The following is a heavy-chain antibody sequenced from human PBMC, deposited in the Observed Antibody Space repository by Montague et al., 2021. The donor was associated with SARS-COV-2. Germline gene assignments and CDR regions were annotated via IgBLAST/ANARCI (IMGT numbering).Heavy chain of an antibody. CDR3: ARQRRGGLVSTPRFFDY. Sequence: SETLSLTCTVSGGSISSSSYYWGWKRKRPGKGLEWIGNIYYSGSTYYNPSLKSRVTISVDTSKNQFPLKLSSVTAADTAVYYCARQRRGGLVSTPRFFDYWGQGTLVTVSS. D-gene: IGHD6-19*01. V-gene: IGHV4-39*01. J-gene: IGHJ4*02. CDR1: GGSISSSSYY. CDR2: IYYSGST.